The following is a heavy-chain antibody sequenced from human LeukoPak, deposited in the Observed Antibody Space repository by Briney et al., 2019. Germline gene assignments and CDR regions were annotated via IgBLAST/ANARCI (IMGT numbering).Heavy chain of an antibody. CDR3: ARDHVAARGVVPAAIDY. Sequence: PGASVKVSCKASGYTFTSYDINWVRQATGQGLEWMGWMNPNSGNTGYAQKFQGRVTMTRNTSISTAYMELSSLRSEDTAVYYCARDHVAARGVVPAAIDYWGQGTLVTVSS. CDR1: GYTFTSYD. D-gene: IGHD2-2*01. J-gene: IGHJ4*02. V-gene: IGHV1-8*01. CDR2: MNPNSGNT.